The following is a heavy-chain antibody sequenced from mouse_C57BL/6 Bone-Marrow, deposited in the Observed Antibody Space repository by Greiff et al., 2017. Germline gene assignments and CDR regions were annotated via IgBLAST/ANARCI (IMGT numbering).Heavy chain of an antibody. D-gene: IGHD1-1*01. CDR1: GYMSTDFY. J-gene: IGHJ1*03. CDR2: INSNNGGT. V-gene: IGHV1-26*01. CDR3: ARALYCGGSYWYFDV. Sequence: QLQQSGSELVKLGASVKISCKASGYMSTDFYMLWVKQSHGKSLEWIGDINSNNGGTSYNQKYKGKSTLTVDTSSSTAYMELRSLTSEDTTVYYGARALYCGGSYWYFDVWGTGTTVTVSS.